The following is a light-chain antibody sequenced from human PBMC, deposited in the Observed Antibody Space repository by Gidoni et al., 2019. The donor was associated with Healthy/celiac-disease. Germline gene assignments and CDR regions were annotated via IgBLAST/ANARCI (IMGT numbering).Light chain of an antibody. CDR1: RSLLHSNGYNY. V-gene: IGKV2-28*01. CDR2: LGS. J-gene: IGKJ1*01. Sequence: DIVMTQSPLSLLVTPGEPASISCRSSRSLLHSNGYNYLDWYLQKPGQSPQLLIYLGSNRASGVPDRFSGSGSGTDFTLKISRVEAEDVGVYYCMQALQTSWTFGQGTKVEIK. CDR3: MQALQTSWT.